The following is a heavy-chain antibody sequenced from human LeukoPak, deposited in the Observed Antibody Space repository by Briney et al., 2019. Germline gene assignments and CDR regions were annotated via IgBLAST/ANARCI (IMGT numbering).Heavy chain of an antibody. CDR1: GYTFTSYA. J-gene: IGHJ4*02. Sequence: GASVKVSCKASGYTFTSYAMHWVRQAPGQRLEWMGWINAGNGNTKCSQKFQGRVTITRDTSASTAYMELSSLRSEDTAVYYCARGAAVATTPFDYWGQGTLVTVSS. D-gene: IGHD5-12*01. CDR2: INAGNGNT. CDR3: ARGAAVATTPFDY. V-gene: IGHV1-3*01.